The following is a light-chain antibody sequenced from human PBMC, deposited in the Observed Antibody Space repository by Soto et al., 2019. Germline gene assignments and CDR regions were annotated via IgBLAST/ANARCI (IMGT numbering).Light chain of an antibody. CDR1: QYVSSN. V-gene: IGKV3-15*01. J-gene: IGKJ4*01. CDR3: QQYNAWPLT. Sequence: EIVMTQSPATLSVSPGERATLSCRASQYVSSNLAWYLQKPSQAPRLLVSGASTRATGVPARFSGSGSGTEFTLTISSLQSEDFAIYYCQQYNAWPLTFGGGTKVEIQ. CDR2: GAS.